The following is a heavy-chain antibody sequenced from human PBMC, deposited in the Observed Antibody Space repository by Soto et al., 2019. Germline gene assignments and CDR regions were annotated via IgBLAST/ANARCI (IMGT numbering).Heavy chain of an antibody. Sequence: EVQLVESGGGLVQPGGSLRLSCAASGFTFSSYSMNWDRQAPGKGLEWVSYISSSSSTIYYADSVKGRFTISRDNAKNSLYLQMNSLRAEDTAVYYCARRFVTIFGVVHRFAFDIWGQGTMVTVSS. D-gene: IGHD3-3*01. CDR1: GFTFSSYS. CDR2: ISSSSSTI. V-gene: IGHV3-48*01. CDR3: ARRFVTIFGVVHRFAFDI. J-gene: IGHJ3*02.